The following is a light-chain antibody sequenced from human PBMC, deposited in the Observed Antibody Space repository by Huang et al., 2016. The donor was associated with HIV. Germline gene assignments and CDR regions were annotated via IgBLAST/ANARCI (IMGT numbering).Light chain of an antibody. CDR3: QQAYSFPRALT. CDR2: AAS. J-gene: IGKJ4*01. V-gene: IGKV1-12*01. Sequence: DIQMTQSPSSVSASVGDRVTITCRASQGISSRLAWYQQKPGKAPNLLIYAASSLQSGVPARFSGMGSGTDFTLTISSLQPEDFATYYCQQAYSFPRALTFGGGTKVEIK. CDR1: QGISSR.